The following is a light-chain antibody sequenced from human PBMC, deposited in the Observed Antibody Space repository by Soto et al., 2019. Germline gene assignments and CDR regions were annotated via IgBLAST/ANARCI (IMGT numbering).Light chain of an antibody. V-gene: IGKV1-5*03. CDR3: QQYNGT. J-gene: IGKJ1*01. Sequence: DIQMTQSPSTLSASVGDRVTVTCRASQSIGNWLAWYQQKPGKAPNLLIYKASTLESGAQSRFSGSGSGTEFIFTISSLQPDDSATYYCQQYNGTFGQGTKVEI. CDR1: QSIGNW. CDR2: KAS.